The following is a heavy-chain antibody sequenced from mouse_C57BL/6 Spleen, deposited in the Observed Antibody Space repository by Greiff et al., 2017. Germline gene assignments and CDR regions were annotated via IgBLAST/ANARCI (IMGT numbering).Heavy chain of an antibody. V-gene: IGHV1-52*01. D-gene: IGHD4-1*01. CDR1: GYTFTSYW. CDR2: IDPSDSET. J-gene: IGHJ2*01. CDR3: ARGGWDEDFDY. Sequence: VQLQQPGAELVRPGSSVKLSCKASGYTFTSYWMHWVKQRPIQGLEWIGNIDPSDSETHYNQKFKDKATLTVDKSSSTAYMQLSSLTSEDSAVYYCARGGWDEDFDYWGQGTTLTVSS.